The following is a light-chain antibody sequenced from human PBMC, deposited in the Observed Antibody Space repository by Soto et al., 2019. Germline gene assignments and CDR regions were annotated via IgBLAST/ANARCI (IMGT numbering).Light chain of an antibody. V-gene: IGLV2-14*01. CDR3: SSYTSSSDVV. CDR1: SSDVGGYNY. Sequence: QSVLTQPASGSGSPGQSITISCTGTSSDVGGYNYDSWYQQQPGKVPKLMIYDVSIQPSGVSNHFSGSKSGTTASLTISGIQAYDEADDYCSSYTSSSDVVFGGGTKVTVL. J-gene: IGLJ2*01. CDR2: DVS.